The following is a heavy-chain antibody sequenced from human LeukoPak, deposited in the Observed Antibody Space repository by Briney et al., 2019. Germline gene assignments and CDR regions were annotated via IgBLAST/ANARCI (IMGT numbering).Heavy chain of an antibody. D-gene: IGHD6-19*01. CDR3: ARDLSGWLY. J-gene: IGHJ4*02. CDR1: GDSISSSNYY. V-gene: IGHV4-61*02. Sequence: PSETLSLTCTVSGDSISSSNYYWSWIRQPAGKGLEWIGRIYTSGSTNYNPSLKSRVTISVDTSKNQFSLKLSSVTAADTAVYYCARDLSGWLYWGQGTLVTVSS. CDR2: IYTSGST.